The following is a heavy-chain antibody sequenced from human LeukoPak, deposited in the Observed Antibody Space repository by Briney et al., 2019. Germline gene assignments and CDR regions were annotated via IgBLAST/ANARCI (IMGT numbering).Heavy chain of an antibody. J-gene: IGHJ4*02. CDR1: GYTFTSYY. D-gene: IGHD3-22*01. Sequence: ASVKVSCKASGYTFTSYYMHWVRQASGQGLEWMGIINPSGGSTSYAQKFQGRVTMTRDTSTSTVYMELSSLRSEDTAVYYCAKNYYDNSGYYRNYFDNWGQGILVTVSS. CDR2: INPSGGST. CDR3: AKNYYDNSGYYRNYFDN. V-gene: IGHV1-46*01.